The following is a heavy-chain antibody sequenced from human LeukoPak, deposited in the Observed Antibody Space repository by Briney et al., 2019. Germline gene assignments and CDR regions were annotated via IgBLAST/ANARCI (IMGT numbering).Heavy chain of an antibody. CDR2: MNPNSGNT. CDR3: ARGHSSSSGIDY. Sequence: ASVKVSCKASGYTFTSYDINWVRQDTGQGLEWMGWMNPNSGNTGYAQKFQGRVTMTRNTSISTAYMELSSLRSEDTAVYYCARGHSSSSGIDYWGQGTLVTVSS. J-gene: IGHJ4*02. CDR1: GYTFTSYD. D-gene: IGHD6-13*01. V-gene: IGHV1-8*01.